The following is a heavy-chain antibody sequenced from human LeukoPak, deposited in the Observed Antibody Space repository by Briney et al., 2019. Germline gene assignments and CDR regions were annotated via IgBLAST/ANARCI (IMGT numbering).Heavy chain of an antibody. CDR1: GFTFSSYA. D-gene: IGHD6-19*01. CDR2: ISGSGFST. J-gene: IGHJ4*02. CDR3: AKQDSSGWYGNPDY. V-gene: IGHV3-23*01. Sequence: GGSLRLSCAASGFTFSSYAMNWVRQAPGKGLEWVSTISGSGFSTYYADSVKGRFTISRDNSNNTLYLQMNGLRAEDTAVYYCAKQDSSGWYGNPDYWGQGTLVTVSS.